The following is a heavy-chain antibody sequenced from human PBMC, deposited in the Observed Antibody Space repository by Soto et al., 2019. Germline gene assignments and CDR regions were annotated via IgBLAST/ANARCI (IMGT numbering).Heavy chain of an antibody. D-gene: IGHD3-3*01. CDR2: ISYDGSNK. CDR3: AKDGGD. V-gene: IGHV3-30*18. J-gene: IGHJ4*02. CDR1: GLTFSSYG. Sequence: QVQLVESGGGVVQPGMSLRLSCAASGLTFSSYGMHWVRQAPGKGLEWVAVISYDGSNKYYADSVKGRFTISRDNSKNTLYLQMNSLRAEDTAVYYCAKDGGDWGQGTLVTVSS.